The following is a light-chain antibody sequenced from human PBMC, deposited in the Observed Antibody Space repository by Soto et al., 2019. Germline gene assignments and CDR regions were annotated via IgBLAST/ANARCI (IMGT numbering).Light chain of an antibody. V-gene: IGLV1-40*01. CDR2: GDS. CDR3: QSYDSSTVV. J-gene: IGLJ2*01. CDR1: GSNIGAGYD. Sequence: QSVLTQPPSVSGAPGQRVTISCTGSGSNIGAGYDVHWYQHRPGTAPKLLVFGDSHRPSGVPDRFSGSTDGSSNSASLTISGLQTEDEADYYCQSYDSSTVVFGGGTKLTVL.